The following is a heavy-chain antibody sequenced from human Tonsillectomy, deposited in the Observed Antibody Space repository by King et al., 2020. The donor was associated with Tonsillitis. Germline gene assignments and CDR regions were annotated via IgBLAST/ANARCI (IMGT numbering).Heavy chain of an antibody. CDR3: TTFPFRWVYEGYYYYMDV. Sequence: VQLVESGGGLVKPGGSLRLSCAASGFTFSHAWMSWVRQAPGKGLEWVGRIKSKTDGGTTDYAAPVKGRFTISRDDSKNTLYLQMNSLKTEDTALYYCTTFPFRWVYEGYYYYMDVWGKGTTVTVSS. V-gene: IGHV3-15*01. D-gene: IGHD2-8*01. CDR1: GFTFSHAW. J-gene: IGHJ6*03. CDR2: IKSKTDGGTT.